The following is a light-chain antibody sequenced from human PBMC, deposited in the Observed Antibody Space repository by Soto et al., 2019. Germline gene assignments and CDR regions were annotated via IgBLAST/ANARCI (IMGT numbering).Light chain of an antibody. V-gene: IGLV2-14*01. CDR3: SSYTRSSTSYV. CDR1: SSDVGGYNY. CDR2: EVS. Sequence: QSVLTQPASVSGSPGKSITISCTGTSSDVGGYNYVSWYQQHPVKAPKLMIYEVSNRPSRVSNRFSGSKSGNTASLTISGLQAEDEADYYCSSYTRSSTSYVFGTGTKVTVL. J-gene: IGLJ1*01.